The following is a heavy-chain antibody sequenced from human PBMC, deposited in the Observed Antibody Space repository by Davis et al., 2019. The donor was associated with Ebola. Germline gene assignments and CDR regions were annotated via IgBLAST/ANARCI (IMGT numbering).Heavy chain of an antibody. V-gene: IGHV5-10-1*01. J-gene: IGHJ4*02. CDR1: GYSFTSYW. CDR2: IDPSDSYT. CDR3: ALSNTAMVGDFDY. Sequence: GESLKISCKGSGYSFTSYWISWVRQMPGKGLEWMGRIDPSDSYTNYSPSFPVHVTISADKSISTAYLQWSSLKASDTAMYYCALSNTAMVGDFDYWGQGTLVTVSS. D-gene: IGHD5-18*01.